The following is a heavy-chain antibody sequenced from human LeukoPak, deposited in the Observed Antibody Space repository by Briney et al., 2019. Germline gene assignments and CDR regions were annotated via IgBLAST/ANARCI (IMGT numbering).Heavy chain of an antibody. V-gene: IGHV3-23*01. D-gene: IGHD5-24*01. CDR3: ARRRDGYTLPRLIHYYYMDV. Sequence: PGGSLRLSCAASGFTFSSHGMNWVRQAPGKGLEWVSAISGSGGSTYYADSVKGRFTISRDNSKNSLYLQMNSLRAEDTAVYYCARRRDGYTLPRLIHYYYMDVWGKGTTVTVSS. CDR2: ISGSGGST. J-gene: IGHJ6*03. CDR1: GFTFSSHG.